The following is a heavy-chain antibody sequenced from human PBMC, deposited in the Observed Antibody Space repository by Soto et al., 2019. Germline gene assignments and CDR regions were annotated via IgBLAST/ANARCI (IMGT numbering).Heavy chain of an antibody. Sequence: SETLSLTCAVYGGSFSGYYWSWIRQPPGKGLEWIGEINHSGSTNYNPSLKSRVTISVDTSKNQFSLKLSSVTAADTAVYYCARAIPLWFGEKRGFDYWGQGTLVTVSS. CDR3: ARAIPLWFGEKRGFDY. CDR1: GGSFSGYY. V-gene: IGHV4-34*01. J-gene: IGHJ4*02. CDR2: INHSGST. D-gene: IGHD3-10*01.